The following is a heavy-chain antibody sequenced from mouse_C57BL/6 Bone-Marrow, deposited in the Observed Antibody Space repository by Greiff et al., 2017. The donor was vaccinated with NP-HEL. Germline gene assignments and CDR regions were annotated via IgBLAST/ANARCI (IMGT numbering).Heavy chain of an antibody. CDR1: GYTFTSYW. CDR3: ARGYYDYAWFAY. Sequence: QVQLKQPGAELVKPGASVKMSCKASGYTFTSYWITWVKQRPGQGLEWIGDIYPGSGSTNYNEKFKSKATLTVDTSSSTAYMQLSSLTSDDSAVYYCARGYYDYAWFAYWGQGTLVTVSA. CDR2: IYPGSGST. V-gene: IGHV1-55*01. J-gene: IGHJ3*01. D-gene: IGHD2-4*01.